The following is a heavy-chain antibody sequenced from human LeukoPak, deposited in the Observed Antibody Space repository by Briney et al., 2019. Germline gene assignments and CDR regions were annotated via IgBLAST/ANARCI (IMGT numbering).Heavy chain of an antibody. CDR1: GFTFSSYG. CDR3: AKVRTTVTSDAFDI. J-gene: IGHJ3*02. D-gene: IGHD4-17*01. CDR2: ISYDGSNK. V-gene: IGHV3-30*18. Sequence: GGSLRLSCAASGFTFSSYGMHWVRQAPGKGLEWVAVISYDGSNKYYADSVKGRFTISRDNSKNTLYLQMNSLRAEDTAVYYCAKVRTTVTSDAFDIWGQGTMVTVSS.